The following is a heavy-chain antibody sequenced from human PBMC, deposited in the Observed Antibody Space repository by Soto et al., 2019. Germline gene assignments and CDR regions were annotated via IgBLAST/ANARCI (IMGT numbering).Heavy chain of an antibody. CDR2: IASTGDP. CDR3: AREGTGGGFDS. D-gene: IGHD1-1*01. J-gene: IGHJ3*02. Sequence: PGGSLRLSCAASGFTFSSFDMHWVRQVPGKGLEWVSSIASTGDPYYPGSVEGRFTISRENGKNSLHPQISSLRLGDTAVYFCAREGTGGGFDSWGQGTMVTVSS. CDR1: GFTFSSFD. V-gene: IGHV3-13*05.